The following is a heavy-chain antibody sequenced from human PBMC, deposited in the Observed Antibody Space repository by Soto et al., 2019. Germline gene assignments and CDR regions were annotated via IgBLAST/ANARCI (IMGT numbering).Heavy chain of an antibody. Sequence: GDSVEASWKACGDGLRSHARSWWREAPRQGLECSGGIIPIFDARTYAQKFQGRVTISADKSTKTGYMELSSLTSEDTAVYYCARSSTTYYYQSSPYWPDKELDIWGQGTLVTLSS. V-gene: IGHV1-69*06. J-gene: IGHJ4*02. CDR1: GDGLRSHA. CDR2: IIPIFDAR. D-gene: IGHD3-22*01. CDR3: ARSSTTYYYQSSPYWPDKELDI.